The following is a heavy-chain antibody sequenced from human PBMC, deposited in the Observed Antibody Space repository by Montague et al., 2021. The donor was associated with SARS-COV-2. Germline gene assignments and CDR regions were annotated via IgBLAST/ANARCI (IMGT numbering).Heavy chain of an antibody. CDR3: ARILVAAAGSPFDP. CDR1: GFSLSTSGMC. Sequence: LPLPCPFSGFSLSTSGMCVSWIRQPPGKALEWLARIDWDDDKYYSTSLKTRLTISKDTSKNQVVLTMTNMDPVDTATYYCARILVAAAGSPFDPWGQGTLVTVSS. CDR2: IDWDDDK. J-gene: IGHJ5*02. D-gene: IGHD6-13*01. V-gene: IGHV2-70*11.